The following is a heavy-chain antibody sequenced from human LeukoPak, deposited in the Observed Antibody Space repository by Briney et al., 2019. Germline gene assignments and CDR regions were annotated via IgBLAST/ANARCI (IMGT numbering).Heavy chain of an antibody. J-gene: IGHJ4*02. D-gene: IGHD1-26*01. V-gene: IGHV1-24*01. Sequence: ASVKVSCKVSGYTLTELSLHWVRQAPGKGLEWMGGLDPEDGEMIYPQKFQSRVTMTEDTSTDIAYMEMSSLRSEDTAAYYCATGRTKWDLLNYWGQGTLVTVSS. CDR2: LDPEDGEM. CDR1: GYTLTELS. CDR3: ATGRTKWDLLNY.